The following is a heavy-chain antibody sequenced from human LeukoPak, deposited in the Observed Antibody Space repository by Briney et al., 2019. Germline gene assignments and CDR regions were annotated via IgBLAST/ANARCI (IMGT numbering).Heavy chain of an antibody. CDR2: IWYDGSNK. D-gene: IGHD6-6*01. J-gene: IGHJ6*02. V-gene: IGHV3-33*01. Sequence: GGSLRLSCAASGFTFSSYGMHWVRQAPGKGLEWVAVIWYDGSNKYYAGSVKGRFTISRDNSKNTLYLQMNSLRAEDTAVYYCARDRTSSSPTPLYYYYGMDVWGQGTTVAVSS. CDR1: GFTFSSYG. CDR3: ARDRTSSSPTPLYYYYGMDV.